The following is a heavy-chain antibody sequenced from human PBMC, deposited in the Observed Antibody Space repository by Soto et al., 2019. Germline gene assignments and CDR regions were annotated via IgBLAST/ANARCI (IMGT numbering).Heavy chain of an antibody. CDR2: IIPIFGTA. J-gene: IGHJ4*02. V-gene: IGHV1-69*13. Sequence: SVKVSCKASGGTFSSYAISWVRQAPGQGLEWMGGIIPIFGTANYAQKFQGRVTITADESTSTAYMELSSLRSEDTAFYYCARLQGSGWYYSGYRGQGTLVTVSS. CDR1: GGTFSSYA. CDR3: ARLQGSGWYYSGY. D-gene: IGHD6-19*01.